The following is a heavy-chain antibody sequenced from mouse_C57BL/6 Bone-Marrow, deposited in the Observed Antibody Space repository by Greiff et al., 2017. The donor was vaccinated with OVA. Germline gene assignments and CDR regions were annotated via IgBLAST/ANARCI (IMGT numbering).Heavy chain of an antibody. CDR2: IRNKANGYTT. D-gene: IGHD1-1*01. CDR1: GFTFTDYY. V-gene: IGHV7-3*01. Sequence: EVMLVESGGGLVQPGGSLSLSCAASGFTFTDYYMSWVRQPPGKGLEWLGFIRNKANGYTTEYSASVKGRFTISRDNSQSILYLKMNALRAEDSATYDGARDYYGSTHWYFDDWGTGTTVTVSS. J-gene: IGHJ1*03. CDR3: ARDYYGSTHWYFDD.